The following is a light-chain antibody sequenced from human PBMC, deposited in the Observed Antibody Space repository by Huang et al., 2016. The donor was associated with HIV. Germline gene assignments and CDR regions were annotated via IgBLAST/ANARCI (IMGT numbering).Light chain of an antibody. V-gene: IGKV1-39*01. Sequence: IQMTQSPSSLSASVGYRVTITCRASQTITTYLNWYQQKPGKAPKLLIYAASSLQSGVPSRFSGSGSGTDFTLTISSLQPEDFATYFCQQSYSTRYTFGQGTKLEIK. CDR1: QTITTY. CDR3: QQSYSTRYT. J-gene: IGKJ2*01. CDR2: AAS.